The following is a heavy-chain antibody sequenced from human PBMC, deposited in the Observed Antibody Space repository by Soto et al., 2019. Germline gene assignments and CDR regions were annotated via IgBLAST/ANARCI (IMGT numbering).Heavy chain of an antibody. Sequence: WVRQAPGQGLEWMGIINPNAGSTDYAQKFQGRVTMTRDTSTSTVYMELSSLTSEDTAVYYCARDREAYCSGGSCLYYYYGMDVWGQGTTVTVSS. CDR3: ARDREAYCSGGSCLYYYYGMDV. J-gene: IGHJ6*02. CDR2: INPNAGST. V-gene: IGHV1-46*01. D-gene: IGHD2-15*01.